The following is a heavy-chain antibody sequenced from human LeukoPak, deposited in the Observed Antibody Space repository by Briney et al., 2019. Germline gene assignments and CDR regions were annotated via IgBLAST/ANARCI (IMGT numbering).Heavy chain of an antibody. CDR2: ISYDGSNK. Sequence: GGSLRLSCAASGFTFSSYGMHWDRQAPGKGLEWVAVISYDGSNKYYADSVKGRFTISRDNSKNTLYLQMNSLRAEDTAVYYCPRAGGYYDSSGYLVWAHPGAFDIWGQGTMVTVSS. J-gene: IGHJ3*02. CDR3: PRAGGYYDSSGYLVWAHPGAFDI. D-gene: IGHD3-22*01. V-gene: IGHV3-30*03. CDR1: GFTFSSYG.